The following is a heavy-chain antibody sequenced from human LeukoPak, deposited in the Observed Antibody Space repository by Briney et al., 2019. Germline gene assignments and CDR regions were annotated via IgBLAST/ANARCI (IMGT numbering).Heavy chain of an antibody. CDR1: GFTFSSYW. CDR3: ATGGTMIVMKDAFDI. D-gene: IGHD3-22*01. CDR2: IKQDGSEK. Sequence: PGGSLRLSCAASGFTFSSYWMSWVRQAPGKGLEWVANIKQDGSEKYYVDSVKGRFTISRDNAKNSLYLQMNSLRAEDTAVYYCATGGTMIVMKDAFDIWGQGTMVTVSS. V-gene: IGHV3-7*01. J-gene: IGHJ3*02.